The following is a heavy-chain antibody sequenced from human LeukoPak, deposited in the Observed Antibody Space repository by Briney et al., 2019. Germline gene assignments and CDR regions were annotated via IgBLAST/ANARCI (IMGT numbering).Heavy chain of an antibody. CDR3: ARAGYCSSTSCPYLDY. CDR1: GFTFSSYA. J-gene: IGHJ4*02. V-gene: IGHV3-30-3*01. CDR2: ISYDGSNK. D-gene: IGHD2-2*01. Sequence: PGGSLRLSCAASGFTFSSYAMHWVRQAPGKGLEWVAVISYDGSNKYYADSVKGRFTISRDNSKNTLYLQMDSLRAEDTAVYYCARAGYCSSTSCPYLDYWGQGTLVTVSS.